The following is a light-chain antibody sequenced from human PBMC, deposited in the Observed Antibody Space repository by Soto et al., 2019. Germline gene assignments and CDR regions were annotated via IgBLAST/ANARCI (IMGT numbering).Light chain of an antibody. Sequence: QSVLTQPASVSGSPGQSITISCTGTSSDVGGYNYVSWYQQHPGKAPKLMIYEVSNRPSGVSNRFSGSKSGNTASLTISGLQPEDEADYYCSSYRSSSTLYVFGTGTKVTV. V-gene: IGLV2-14*01. CDR2: EVS. CDR1: SSDVGGYNY. J-gene: IGLJ1*01. CDR3: SSYRSSSTLYV.